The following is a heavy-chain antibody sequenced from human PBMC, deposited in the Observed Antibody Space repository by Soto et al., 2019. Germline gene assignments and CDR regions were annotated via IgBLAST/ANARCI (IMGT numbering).Heavy chain of an antibody. CDR3: ANIYSGYDQLNRTNPSAIVAEKPQTPYYGMDV. J-gene: IGHJ6*02. D-gene: IGHD5-12*01. CDR2: NNPSGST. Sequence: SETLSRTCFVGAGSLSGYYCGWIRPPPSKGLEWIGANNPSGSTTYNPSLKSRVTISVDTSKNQCSLKLSSVTAADTAVYYCANIYSGYDQLNRTNPSAIVAEKPQTPYYGMDVWGQGTTVSVSS. V-gene: IGHV4-34*01. CDR1: AGSLSGYY.